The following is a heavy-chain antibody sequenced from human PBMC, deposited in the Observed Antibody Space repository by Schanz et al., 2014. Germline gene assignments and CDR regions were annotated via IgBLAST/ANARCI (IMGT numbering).Heavy chain of an antibody. CDR3: ARVSMEFERGKSYYYYMDV. Sequence: QVHLVQSGAEVKKPGASVKVSCKASGYNITSNDVTWVRQATGQGLEWMGWMNPNSGNTGYAQKFQGRVTMTTDTSTSTAYMELRSLRSDDTAVYYCARVSMEFERGKSYYYYMDVWGRGTTVTVSS. CDR2: MNPNSGNT. V-gene: IGHV1-8*01. CDR1: GYNITSND. D-gene: IGHD3-10*01. J-gene: IGHJ6*03.